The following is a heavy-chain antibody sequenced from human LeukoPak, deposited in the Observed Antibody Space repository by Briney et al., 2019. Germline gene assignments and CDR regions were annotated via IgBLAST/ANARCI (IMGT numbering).Heavy chain of an antibody. CDR2: ISGSGDST. D-gene: IGHD6-13*01. Sequence: GGSLRLSCAASGFTFSSYAMSWVRQAPGKGLEWVSSISGSGDSTYYADSVKGRFTISRDNSKTTVYLQMNSLRAEDTAVYYCAKDALSSRLTNDPFGWFDPWGQGTLVTVSS. CDR1: GFTFSSYA. V-gene: IGHV3-23*01. CDR3: AKDALSSRLTNDPFGWFDP. J-gene: IGHJ5*02.